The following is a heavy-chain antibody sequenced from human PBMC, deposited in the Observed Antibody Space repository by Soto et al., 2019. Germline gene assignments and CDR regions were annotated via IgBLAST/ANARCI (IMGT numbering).Heavy chain of an antibody. Sequence: GGSLRLSCVASGFTLSSYAMSWVRQSPGKELEWVSTINGGGTSTYYAASVEGRFAISRDNSKNTLYLQMNSLRADDTALYYCAKDILTGYYIAFDYWGQGTLVTVSS. J-gene: IGHJ4*02. D-gene: IGHD3-9*01. CDR1: GFTLSSYA. V-gene: IGHV3-23*01. CDR2: INGGGTST. CDR3: AKDILTGYYIAFDY.